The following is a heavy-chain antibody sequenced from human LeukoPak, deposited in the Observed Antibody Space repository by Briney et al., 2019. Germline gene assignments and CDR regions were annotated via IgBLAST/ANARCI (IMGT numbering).Heavy chain of an antibody. J-gene: IGHJ4*02. CDR2: RNQDGREK. CDR1: GFTFSSYW. Sequence: GGSLTLSCAVSGFTFSSYWMTWVRQVPGKGLQCVANRNQDGREKYYMDSMKGRLNISRDNTENSVFLQLTSLRPEDTGIYFCAKGRDYGDYWGQGTLVAVSS. V-gene: IGHV3-7*01. CDR3: AKGRDYGDY.